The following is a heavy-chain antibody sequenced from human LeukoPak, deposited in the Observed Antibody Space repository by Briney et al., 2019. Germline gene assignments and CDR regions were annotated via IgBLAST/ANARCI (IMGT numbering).Heavy chain of an antibody. D-gene: IGHD1-14*01. CDR3: ATETNGRHYDY. J-gene: IGHJ4*02. CDR2: IGPTGSDG. Sequence: GGSLRLSCTASGLTFSTSGFNWVRQAPGKGLEWVASIGPTGSDGYHADSIKGRFAISRDNANNFLYLQMNSLRAEDTAVYYCATETNGRHYDYWGQGTLLTVSS. V-gene: IGHV3-21*06. CDR1: GLTFSTSG.